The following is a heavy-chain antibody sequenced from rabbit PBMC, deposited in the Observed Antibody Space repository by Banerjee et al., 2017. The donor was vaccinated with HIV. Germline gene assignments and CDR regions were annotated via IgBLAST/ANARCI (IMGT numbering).Heavy chain of an antibody. V-gene: IGHV1S40*01. CDR1: GFSFSSGYH. Sequence: QSLEESGGDLVKPGASLTLTCKASGFSFSSGYHMCWVRQAPGKGLEWIGCIYAGDGNTYYANWAKGRFTISKTSSTTVTLQMTSLTAADTATYFCARDQYSYAGSPYFNLWGPGTLVTDS. CDR3: ARDQYSYAGSPYFNL. D-gene: IGHD4-2*01. CDR2: IYAGDGNT. J-gene: IGHJ4*01.